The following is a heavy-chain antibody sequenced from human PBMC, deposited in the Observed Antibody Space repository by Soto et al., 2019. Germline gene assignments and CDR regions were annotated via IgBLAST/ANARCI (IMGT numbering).Heavy chain of an antibody. D-gene: IGHD1-26*01. J-gene: IGHJ4*02. CDR1: GGTCSTYA. V-gene: IGHV1-69*01. CDR3: ARGVGAYYFDS. Sequence: QVQLVQSGAEVKKPGSSVKVSCKASGGTCSTYAITWVRQAPGQGLEWLGGIIPIFGTTDYARKFQGRVTIAAAESTITVFIELSSLTSEDTAVYYCARGVGAYYFDSWGQGTLVTVSS. CDR2: IIPIFGTT.